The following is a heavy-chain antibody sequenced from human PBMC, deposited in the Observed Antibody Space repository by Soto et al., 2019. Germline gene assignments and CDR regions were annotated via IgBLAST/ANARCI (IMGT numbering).Heavy chain of an antibody. CDR3: ARGRRRDYVWGVYRYSWFDP. CDR2: MNPNSGNT. D-gene: IGHD3-16*02. Sequence: QVQLVQSGAEVKKPGASVKVSCKASGYTFTSYDINWVRQATGQGLEWMGWMNPNSGNTGYAQKFQGRVTMTRNTSISTAYMELSSLRSEDTAVYYCARGRRRDYVWGVYRYSWFDPWGQGTLVTVSS. V-gene: IGHV1-8*01. J-gene: IGHJ5*02. CDR1: GYTFTSYD.